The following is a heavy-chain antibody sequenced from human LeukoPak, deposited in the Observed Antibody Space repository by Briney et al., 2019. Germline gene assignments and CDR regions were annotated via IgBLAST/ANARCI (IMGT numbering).Heavy chain of an antibody. Sequence: SETLSLTCTVSGGSISSSSYYWGWIRQPPGKGLEWIGSIYYSGSTYYNPSLKSRVTISVDTSKNQFSLKLSSVTAADTAVYYCARPYGSGSYFDYWGQGTLSPSPQ. V-gene: IGHV4-39*01. CDR3: ARPYGSGSYFDY. CDR2: IYYSGST. J-gene: IGHJ4*02. D-gene: IGHD3-10*01. CDR1: GGSISSSSYY.